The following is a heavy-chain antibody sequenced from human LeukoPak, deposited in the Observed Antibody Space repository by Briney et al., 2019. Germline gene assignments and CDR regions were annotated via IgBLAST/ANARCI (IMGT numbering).Heavy chain of an antibody. J-gene: IGHJ4*02. V-gene: IGHV3-21*01. D-gene: IGHD1-26*01. Sequence: GGSLRLSCTTSGFTFGDSAMSWVRQAPGKGLEWVSSISSSSSYIYYADSVKGRFTISRDNAKNSLYLQMNSLRAEDTAVYYCARELVGTTSDYWGQGTLVTVSS. CDR3: ARELVGTTSDY. CDR1: GFTFGDSA. CDR2: ISSSSSYI.